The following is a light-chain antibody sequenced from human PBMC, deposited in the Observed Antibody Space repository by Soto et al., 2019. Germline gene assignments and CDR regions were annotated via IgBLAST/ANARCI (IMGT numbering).Light chain of an antibody. V-gene: IGLV2-14*03. CDR2: DVS. J-gene: IGLJ1*01. CDR3: SSYKSSSTLFV. CDR1: SSDVGGYNY. Sequence: QSALTQPASVSGSPGQPITISCTGTSSDVGGYNYVSWYQQHPGKAPKLMIYDVSARPSGVSNRFSGSKSGNTASLTISGLQAEDEADYYCSSYKSSSTLFVFGTGTKVTVL.